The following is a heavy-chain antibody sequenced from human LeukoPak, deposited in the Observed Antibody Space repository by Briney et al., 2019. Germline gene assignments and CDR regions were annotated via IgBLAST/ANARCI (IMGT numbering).Heavy chain of an antibody. CDR1: GFTFDDYA. D-gene: IGHD6-19*01. J-gene: IGHJ6*02. CDR2: ISWNSGSI. Sequence: GGSLRLSCAASGFTFDDYAMHWVRQAPGKGLEWVSGISWNSGSIGYADSVKGRFTISRDNAKNSLYLQMNSLRAEDTALYYCAKDIGSSEPEAVAGVYYYYGMDVWGQGTTVTVSS. V-gene: IGHV3-9*01. CDR3: AKDIGSSEPEAVAGVYYYYGMDV.